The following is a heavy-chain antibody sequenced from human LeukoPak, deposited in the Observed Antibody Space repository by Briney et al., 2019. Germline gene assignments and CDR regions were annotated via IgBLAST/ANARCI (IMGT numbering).Heavy chain of an antibody. D-gene: IGHD5-18*01. V-gene: IGHV4-59*01. J-gene: IGHJ5*02. CDR2: IYHSGST. CDR1: GGSISSYY. Sequence: SETLSLTCTVSGGSISSYYWSWIRQPPGKGLEWIGSIYHSGSTYYNPSLKSRVTISVDTSKNQFSLKLSSVTAADTAVYYCARNGYSFNWFDPWGQGTLVTVSS. CDR3: ARNGYSFNWFDP.